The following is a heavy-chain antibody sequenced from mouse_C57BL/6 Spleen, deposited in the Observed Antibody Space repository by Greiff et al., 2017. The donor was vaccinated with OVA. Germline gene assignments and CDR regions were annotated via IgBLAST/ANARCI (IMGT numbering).Heavy chain of an antibody. D-gene: IGHD4-1*01. CDR1: GFTFTDYY. J-gene: IGHJ2*01. V-gene: IGHV7-3*01. CDR2: IRNKANGYTT. CDR3: ARLTGTVLDY. Sequence: EVKLVESGGGLVQPGGSLSLSCAASGFTFTDYYMSWVRQPPGKALEWLGFIRNKANGYTTEYSASVKGRFTISRDNSQSILYLQLNALRAEDSATYDCARLTGTVLDYWGQGTTLTVSS.